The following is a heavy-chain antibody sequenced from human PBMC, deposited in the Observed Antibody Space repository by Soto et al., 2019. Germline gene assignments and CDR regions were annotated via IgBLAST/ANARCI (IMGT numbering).Heavy chain of an antibody. CDR1: GGSISSSSYY. D-gene: IGHD3-9*01. CDR3: ARLAGEYYDILTGYPSYYYYYMDV. CDR2: IYYGGST. Sequence: SETLSLTCTVSGGSISSSSYYWGWIRQPPGKGLEWIGSIYYGGSTYYNPSLKSRVTISVDTSKNQFSLKLSSVTAADTAVYYCARLAGEYYDILTGYPSYYYYYMDVWGKGTTVTVSS. V-gene: IGHV4-39*01. J-gene: IGHJ6*03.